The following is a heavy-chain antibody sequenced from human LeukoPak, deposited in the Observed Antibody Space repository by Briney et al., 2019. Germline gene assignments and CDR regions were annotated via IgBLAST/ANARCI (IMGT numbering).Heavy chain of an antibody. J-gene: IGHJ4*02. V-gene: IGHV3-21*01. CDR1: GFTFSSYR. CDR2: ISSSSSYI. D-gene: IGHD6-19*01. CDR3: AREGSGVAGHFDY. Sequence: GGSLRFSCAASGFTFSSYRMNWVRRAPGKGLEWVSSISSSSSYIYYADSVKGRFTISRDNAKNSLYLQMNSLRAEDTAVYYCAREGSGVAGHFDYWGQGTLVTVSS.